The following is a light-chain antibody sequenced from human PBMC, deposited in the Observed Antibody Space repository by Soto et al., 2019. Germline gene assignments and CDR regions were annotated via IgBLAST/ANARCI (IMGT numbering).Light chain of an antibody. V-gene: IGLV2-14*01. J-gene: IGLJ1*01. CDR2: DVS. CDR3: SSYTSSSSSV. Sequence: ALTQPASVSGSPGQSITISCTGTSSDVGTYNSVSWYQQYPGKAPKLMIHDVSNRPSGVSNRFSGSKSGNTASLTISGLQAEDEADYYCSSYTSSSSSVFGSGTKVTVL. CDR1: SSDVGTYNS.